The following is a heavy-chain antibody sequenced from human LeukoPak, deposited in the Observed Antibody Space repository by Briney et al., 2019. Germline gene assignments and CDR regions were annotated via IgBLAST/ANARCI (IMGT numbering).Heavy chain of an antibody. CDR3: ARGRIFYGDYETYYFDY. Sequence: GASVKVSCKASGYTFTSYDINWVRQATGQGLEWMGWMNPNSGNTGYAQRLPGRVTMTRNTYISTAYMELSSLRSEDTAVYYCARGRIFYGDYETYYFDYWGQGTLVTVSS. D-gene: IGHD4-17*01. V-gene: IGHV1-8*01. J-gene: IGHJ4*02. CDR2: MNPNSGNT. CDR1: GYTFTSYD.